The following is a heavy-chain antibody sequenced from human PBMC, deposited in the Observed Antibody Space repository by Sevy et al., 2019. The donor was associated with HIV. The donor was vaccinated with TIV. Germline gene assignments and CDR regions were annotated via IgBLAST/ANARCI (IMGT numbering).Heavy chain of an antibody. CDR1: GFTFSNYY. D-gene: IGHD3-3*01. CDR3: APFGVIPGMDV. V-gene: IGHV3-74*01. Sequence: GGSLRLSCAASGFTFSNYYMHWVRQAPGKGLVWVSRINPDGSIIHYADSVKGRFTISRDNAKNTLYLQMNSLRADDSARYRWAPFGVIPGMDVWGQGITVTVSS. CDR2: INPDGSII. J-gene: IGHJ6*02.